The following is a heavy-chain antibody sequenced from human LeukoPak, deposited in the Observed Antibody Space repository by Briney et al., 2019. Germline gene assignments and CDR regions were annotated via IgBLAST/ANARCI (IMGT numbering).Heavy chain of an antibody. Sequence: GESLKISCKGSGYSFTSYWIGWVRQMPGKGLEWMGIIYPGDSDTRYSPSFQGQVTISADKSISTAYLQWSSLKASDTAMYYCARRIYKGPNYYDRTAFDIWGQGTMVTVSS. CDR1: GYSFTSYW. CDR2: IYPGDSDT. D-gene: IGHD3-22*01. CDR3: ARRIYKGPNYYDRTAFDI. J-gene: IGHJ3*02. V-gene: IGHV5-51*01.